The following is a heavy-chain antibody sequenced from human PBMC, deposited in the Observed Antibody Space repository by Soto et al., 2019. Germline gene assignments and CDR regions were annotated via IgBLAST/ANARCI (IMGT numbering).Heavy chain of an antibody. Sequence: SETLSLTCTVSGGSISSYYWSWIRQAPGKGLEWIGYIYYSGSTSYNPSLKSRVTISVETSKNQFSLKLSSVTAADTAVYYCARGRYDFWSGYQYYFDYWGQGALVTVSS. V-gene: IGHV4-59*01. CDR3: ARGRYDFWSGYQYYFDY. D-gene: IGHD3-3*01. CDR1: GGSISSYY. CDR2: IYYSGST. J-gene: IGHJ4*02.